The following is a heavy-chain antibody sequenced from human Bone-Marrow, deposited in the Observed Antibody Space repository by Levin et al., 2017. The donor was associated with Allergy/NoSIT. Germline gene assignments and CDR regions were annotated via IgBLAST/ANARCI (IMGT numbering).Heavy chain of an antibody. V-gene: IGHV1-24*01. CDR2: FDPEDGET. CDR1: GHPLTEVA. CDR3: ATEAFDV. J-gene: IGHJ3*01. Sequence: ASVKVSCKISGHPLTEVAMHWVRQPAGKGLEWMGPFDPEDGETPNSQKFQGRVTLTEDTSTDTAFMELNSLTSDDTAVYYCATEAFDVWGQGTMVIVSS.